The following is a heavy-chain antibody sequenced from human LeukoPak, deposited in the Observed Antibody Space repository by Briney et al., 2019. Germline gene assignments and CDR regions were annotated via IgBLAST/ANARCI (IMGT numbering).Heavy chain of an antibody. CDR1: GGSISSYY. D-gene: IGHD3-9*01. CDR3: ARDGYDILTGYSRIDY. J-gene: IGHJ4*02. V-gene: IGHV4-59*12. Sequence: ASETLSLTCTVSGGSISSYYWSWIRQPPGKGLEWIGYIYYSGSTNYNPSLKSRVTISVDTSKNQFSLKLSSVTAADTAVYYCARDGYDILTGYSRIDYWGQGTLVTVSS. CDR2: IYYSGST.